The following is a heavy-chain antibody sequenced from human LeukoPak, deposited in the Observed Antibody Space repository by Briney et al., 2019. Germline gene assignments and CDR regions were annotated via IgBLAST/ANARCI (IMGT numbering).Heavy chain of an antibody. Sequence: PSETLSLTCTVSGGSISSSSYYWGWIRQPPGMGLEWIGTIYYSGTTYYYPSLKSRVTISADTSKNHFSLKLSSVTAADTAVYYCARVRLDFWSGYYSFLDYWGQGTLVTVSS. D-gene: IGHD3-3*01. CDR3: ARVRLDFWSGYYSFLDY. CDR2: IYYSGTT. CDR1: GGSISSSSYY. V-gene: IGHV4-39*02. J-gene: IGHJ4*02.